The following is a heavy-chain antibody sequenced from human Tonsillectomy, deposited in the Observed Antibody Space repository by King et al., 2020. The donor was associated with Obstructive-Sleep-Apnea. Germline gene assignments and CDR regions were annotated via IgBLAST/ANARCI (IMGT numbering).Heavy chain of an antibody. CDR1: GFTFSSYA. J-gene: IGHJ4*02. D-gene: IGHD4-17*01. V-gene: IGHV3-23*04. Sequence: VQLVESGGGLVQPGGSLRLSCAASGFTFSSYAMSWVRQAPGKGLGWVSGIRASGGSTKSADPVKGRFTISSGNSKKTLYLQMNSLRAEDTAVYYCAKDVYGDYSFDYWGQGTLVTVSS. CDR3: AKDVYGDYSFDY. CDR2: IRASGGST.